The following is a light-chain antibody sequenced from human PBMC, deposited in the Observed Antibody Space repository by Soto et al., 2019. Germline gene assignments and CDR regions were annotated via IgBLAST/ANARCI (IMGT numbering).Light chain of an antibody. V-gene: IGKV3D-15*01. CDR2: GVS. CDR1: QNIGDTY. J-gene: IGKJ1*01. CDR3: QQYNNWPRGT. Sequence: EIVLTQTPATLSLSPGERVTLSCRASQNIGDTYLAWYQQKPGQAPRLLIYGVSARGTGISDRFSASGSGTDFTLTISSLQSEDFAVYYCQQYNNWPRGTFGQGTKVEIK.